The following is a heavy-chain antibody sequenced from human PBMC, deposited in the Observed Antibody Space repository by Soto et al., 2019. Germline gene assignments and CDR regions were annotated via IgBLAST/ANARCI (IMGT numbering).Heavy chain of an antibody. CDR3: ERRPFDSGSAFDS. CDR1: GDSVSSKSAA. D-gene: IGHD5-12*01. Sequence: PSQTLSLTCDISGDSVSSKSAAWNWIRQSPSRGLEWLGRTYFRSKWFYDYAPFVKSRITINPDTSKNQFSLQLSSVTPEDSAMYYCERRPFDSGSAFDSWGQGSLVTVSS. CDR2: TYFRSKWFY. J-gene: IGHJ4*02. V-gene: IGHV6-1*01.